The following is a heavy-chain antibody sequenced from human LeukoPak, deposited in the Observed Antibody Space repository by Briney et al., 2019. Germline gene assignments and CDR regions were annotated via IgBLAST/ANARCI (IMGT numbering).Heavy chain of an antibody. J-gene: IGHJ4*02. Sequence: SETLSLTCAVYGGSFSGYYWSWIRQPPGKGLEWIGEINHSGCTNYNPSLKSRVTISVDTSKNQFFLKLSSVTAADTAVYYCARDIEGYSYGYQFYFDYWGQGTLVTVSS. CDR2: INHSGCT. D-gene: IGHD5-18*01. CDR1: GGSFSGYY. V-gene: IGHV4-34*01. CDR3: ARDIEGYSYGYQFYFDY.